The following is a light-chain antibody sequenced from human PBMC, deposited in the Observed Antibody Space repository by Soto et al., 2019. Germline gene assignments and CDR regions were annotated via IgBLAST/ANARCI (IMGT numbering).Light chain of an antibody. CDR2: EVS. CDR1: SSDVGAYNY. Sequence: QSALTQPASVSGSPGQSITISCTGTSSDVGAYNYVSWYQQHPGKAPKLMIYEVSNRPSGVSNRFSGSKSGNTASVTISGLQAEDEADYYCSSYTSSSTPYVFGTGTKLTVL. J-gene: IGLJ1*01. CDR3: SSYTSSSTPYV. V-gene: IGLV2-14*01.